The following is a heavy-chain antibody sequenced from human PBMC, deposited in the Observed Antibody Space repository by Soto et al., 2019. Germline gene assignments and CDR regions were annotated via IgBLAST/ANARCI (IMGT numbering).Heavy chain of an antibody. J-gene: IGHJ6*02. Sequence: EVQLLESGGGLVQPGGSLRLSCVASGFTFSTHAMGWVRQAPGKGLEWVSTFSGSGGNIYYAESVKGRLTISRDDSKNTLYLQMNSLRVEDTAVYYCAKDPPWTVGPLAMDVWGQGTTVTVSS. D-gene: IGHD2-2*01. CDR2: FSGSGGNI. CDR1: GFTFSTHA. V-gene: IGHV3-23*01. CDR3: AKDPPWTVGPLAMDV.